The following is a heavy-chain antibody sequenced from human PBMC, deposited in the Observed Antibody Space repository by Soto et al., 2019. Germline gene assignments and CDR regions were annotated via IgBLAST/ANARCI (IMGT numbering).Heavy chain of an antibody. Sequence: SDTLSLTCTVSGGSLSSGDYYWSWIRQPPGKGLEWIGYIYYSGSTYYNPSLKSRVTISVDTSKNQFSLKLSSVTAADTAVYYCARDAPGSSSWSYYYYGMDVWGQGTTDTVSS. D-gene: IGHD6-13*01. CDR1: GGSLSSGDYY. J-gene: IGHJ6*02. V-gene: IGHV4-30-4*02. CDR2: IYYSGST. CDR3: ARDAPGSSSWSYYYYGMDV.